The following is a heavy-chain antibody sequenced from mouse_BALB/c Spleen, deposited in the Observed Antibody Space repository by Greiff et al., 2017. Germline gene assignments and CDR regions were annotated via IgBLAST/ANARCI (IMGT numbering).Heavy chain of an antibody. CDR3: ASGYGSHYAMDY. CDR2: ISSGGSYT. CDR1: GFTFSSYG. J-gene: IGHJ4*01. D-gene: IGHD2-10*02. V-gene: IGHV5-6*01. Sequence: EVMLVESGGDLVKPGGSLKLSCAASGFTFSSYGMSWVRQTPDKRLEWVATISSGGSYTYYPDSVKGRFTISRDNAKNTLYLQMSSLKSEDTAMYYCASGYGSHYAMDYWGQGTSVTVAS.